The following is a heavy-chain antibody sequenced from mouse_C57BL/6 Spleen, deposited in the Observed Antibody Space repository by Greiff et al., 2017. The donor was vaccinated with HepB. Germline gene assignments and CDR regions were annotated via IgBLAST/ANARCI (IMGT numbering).Heavy chain of an antibody. Sequence: VQLQQSGAELVRPGASVTLSCKASGYTFTDYEMHWVKQTPVHGLEWIGAIDPETGGTAYNQKFKGKAILTADKSSSTAYMELRSLTSEDSAVYYCTRSGSYSFDYWGQGTTLTVSS. J-gene: IGHJ2*01. D-gene: IGHD3-2*02. V-gene: IGHV1-15*01. CDR3: TRSGSYSFDY. CDR2: IDPETGGT. CDR1: GYTFTDYE.